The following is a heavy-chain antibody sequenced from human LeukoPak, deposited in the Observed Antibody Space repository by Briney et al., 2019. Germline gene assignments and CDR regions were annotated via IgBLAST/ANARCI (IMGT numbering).Heavy chain of an antibody. CDR1: GGSFSGYH. Sequence: SETLSLTCAVYGGSFSGYHWTWIRQSPGKGLEWIGDINPSGSTYYNPSLKSRLTISVDTSKNQFSLKLRSVTAADTAVYYCARGRHDITMIVVVMTSVSYFLDVWGKGTTVTVS. CDR3: ARGRHDITMIVVVMTSVSYFLDV. J-gene: IGHJ6*03. D-gene: IGHD3-22*01. V-gene: IGHV4-34*01. CDR2: INPSGST.